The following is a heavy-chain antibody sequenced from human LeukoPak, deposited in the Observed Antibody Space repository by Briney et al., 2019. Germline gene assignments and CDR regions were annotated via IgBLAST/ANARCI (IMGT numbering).Heavy chain of an antibody. CDR3: AQDRSGSRIPQYFDY. Sequence: PGGSLRLSCTAPGFTVGDYAMSWVRQAPGKGLEWASAFSGRGGSTYYADSVKGRFTISRDNSKNTLYLQMNSLRGEDTAVYYCAQDRSGSRIPQYFDYWGQGTLVTVSS. V-gene: IGHV3-23*01. CDR2: FSGRGGST. CDR1: GFTVGDYA. D-gene: IGHD1-26*01. J-gene: IGHJ4*02.